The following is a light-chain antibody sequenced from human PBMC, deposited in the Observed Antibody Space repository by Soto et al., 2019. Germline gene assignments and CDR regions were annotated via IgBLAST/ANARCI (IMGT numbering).Light chain of an antibody. V-gene: IGKV3-11*01. CDR1: QSVSSY. Sequence: EIVLTQSPATLSLSPGERATLACRASQSVSSYLAWYQQKPGQAPRLLIYDASNRATGIPARFSGSGSGTDFTLTISSLEPEDFPVYYCQQRSNCPPFTFGPGTKVDIK. CDR3: QQRSNCPPFT. J-gene: IGKJ3*01. CDR2: DAS.